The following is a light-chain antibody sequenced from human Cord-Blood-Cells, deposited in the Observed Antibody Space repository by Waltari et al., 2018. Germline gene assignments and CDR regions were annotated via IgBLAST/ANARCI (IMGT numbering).Light chain of an antibody. J-gene: IGLJ3*02. CDR3: NSRDSSGNHWV. V-gene: IGLV3-19*01. CDR1: SLRSYY. Sequence: SSELTQDPAVSVALGQTVRITCQGASLRSYYASWYQQKPGQAPVLVIYGKNNRPSGITDRVSVSSSGNTASLTITGAQAEDEADYYCNSRDSSGNHWVFGGGTKLTVL. CDR2: GKN.